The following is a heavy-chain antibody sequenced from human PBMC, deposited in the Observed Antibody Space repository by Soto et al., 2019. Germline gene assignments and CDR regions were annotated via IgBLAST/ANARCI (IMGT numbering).Heavy chain of an antibody. D-gene: IGHD3-10*01. CDR1: GGSISSGGYF. J-gene: IGHJ4*02. CDR2: ISYSGRT. Sequence: QVQLQESGPGLAKPSQTLSLICTVSGGSISSGGYFWSWIRQHPGKGLEWIGFISYSGRTYYNPSLKSRISLSVDPSNNQFSLKLSSVTSADTAVYYCARGTSYGSGSYPNYFDYWGQGTLVTVSS. CDR3: ARGTSYGSGSYPNYFDY. V-gene: IGHV4-31*03.